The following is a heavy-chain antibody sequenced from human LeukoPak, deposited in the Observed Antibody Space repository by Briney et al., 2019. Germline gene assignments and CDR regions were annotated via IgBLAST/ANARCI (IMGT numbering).Heavy chain of an antibody. CDR1: GFTFSNAW. CDR3: STTYYYDSSEGY. CDR2: IKSKTDGGTT. V-gene: IGHV3-15*07. Sequence: GGSLRLSCAASGFTFSNAWMNWVRQAPGKGLEWVGRIKSKTDGGTTDYAAPVKGRFTIPRDDSKNTLYLQMNSLKTEDTAVYYCSTTYYYDSSEGYWGQGTLVTVSS. D-gene: IGHD3-22*01. J-gene: IGHJ4*02.